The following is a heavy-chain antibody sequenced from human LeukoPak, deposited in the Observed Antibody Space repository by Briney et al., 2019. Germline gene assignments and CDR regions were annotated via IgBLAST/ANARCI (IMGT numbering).Heavy chain of an antibody. J-gene: IGHJ6*04. V-gene: IGHV3-23*01. CDR3: AKSAVRGVIHYGMDV. CDR1: GLTFSSYA. CDR2: ISGSGGST. D-gene: IGHD3-10*01. Sequence: GGSLRLSCAASGLTFSSYAMSWVRQAPGKGLEWVSVISGSGGSTYYADSVKGRLTISRDNSKNMLYLQMSSLRAEDTAVYYCAKSAVRGVIHYGMDVWDKGTTVTVSS.